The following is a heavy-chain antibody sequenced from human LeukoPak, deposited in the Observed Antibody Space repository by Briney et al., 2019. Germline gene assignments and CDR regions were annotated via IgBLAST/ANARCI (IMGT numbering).Heavy chain of an antibody. Sequence: ASVKVSCKASGYTFIDYYMHWVRQAPGQGLEWMGWINPNSGGTNYAQKFQGRVTMTRDTSITTAYMELSRLRSDDSAVYYCARIDCSGGSCYSEALGSFDYWGQGTLVTVST. CDR2: INPNSGGT. V-gene: IGHV1-2*02. CDR1: GYTFIDYY. D-gene: IGHD2-15*01. J-gene: IGHJ4*02. CDR3: ARIDCSGGSCYSEALGSFDY.